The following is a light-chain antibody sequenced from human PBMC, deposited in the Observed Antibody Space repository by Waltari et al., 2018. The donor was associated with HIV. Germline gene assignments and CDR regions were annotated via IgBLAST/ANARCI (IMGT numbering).Light chain of an antibody. V-gene: IGLV3-1*01. J-gene: IGLJ2*01. CDR1: ELGNKY. CDR3: QAWDSSAMV. Sequence: YELTQPPSVSMSGGQTATITCSGHELGNKYVCWYQQKPGQSPILVIYGDSKRPSGIPGRFSGSNSEGTATLTISGTQAMDEADYYCQAWDSSAMVFGGGTKLTVL. CDR2: GDS.